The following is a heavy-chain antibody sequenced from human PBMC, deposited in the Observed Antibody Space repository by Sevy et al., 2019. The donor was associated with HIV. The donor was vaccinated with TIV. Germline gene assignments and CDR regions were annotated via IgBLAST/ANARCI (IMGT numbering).Heavy chain of an antibody. CDR3: ARDKSATAVDY. CDR1: GFTFSSYW. CDR2: INSDGSKT. Sequence: GGSLRLSCAASGFTFSSYWMHWVRQAPGKGLVWVSHINSDGSKTGYADSVKGRFTISRDSAKNTLYLQMNSLRAEDTAVYYCARDKSATAVDYWGQGTLVTVSS. D-gene: IGHD6-25*01. J-gene: IGHJ4*02. V-gene: IGHV3-74*01.